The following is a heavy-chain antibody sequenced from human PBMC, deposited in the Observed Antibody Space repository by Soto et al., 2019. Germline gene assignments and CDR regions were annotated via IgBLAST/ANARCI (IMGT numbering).Heavy chain of an antibody. Sequence: GASVKVSCKASGDTFSNSAISWVRQAPGQGLEWMRGIIPMFRTVNYAQKFQGRVTITADKSTSTAYMELSSLRSEDTAVYFCARSFFAILTAYYKGAFDIWGQGTMVTVSS. J-gene: IGHJ3*02. D-gene: IGHD3-9*01. CDR3: ARSFFAILTAYYKGAFDI. CDR2: IIPMFRTV. CDR1: GDTFSNSA. V-gene: IGHV1-69*06.